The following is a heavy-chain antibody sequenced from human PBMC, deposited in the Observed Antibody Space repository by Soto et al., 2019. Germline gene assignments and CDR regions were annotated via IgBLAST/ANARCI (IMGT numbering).Heavy chain of an antibody. CDR3: ARDLWGYCGTDCYPLDV. CDR1: GASITSYY. V-gene: IGHV4-59*01. D-gene: IGHD2-21*02. CDR2: VSYSGAT. J-gene: IGHJ6*02. Sequence: SETLSLTCTVSGASITSYYWTWIRQSPGRGLEWVAYVSYSGATSSSPSLKSRVTISVDTSKNQFSLKLNSVTAADTAVYYCARDLWGYCGTDCYPLDVWGQGTTVTVSS.